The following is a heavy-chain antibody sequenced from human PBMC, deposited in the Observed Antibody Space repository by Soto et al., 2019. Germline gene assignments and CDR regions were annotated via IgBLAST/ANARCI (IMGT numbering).Heavy chain of an antibody. J-gene: IGHJ5*02. V-gene: IGHV3-23*01. CDR1: GFTFSIFA. Sequence: GGSLRLSCAASGFTFSIFAMIWFRQAPGKGLEWVSSVSGRGDYTYYADSVKGRVTISRDNSKNNLFLQMNSLRVEYTALYYYAKHLPYHLILGGGDNSSGPWGQGILVTVSS. CDR2: VSGRGDYT. D-gene: IGHD3-16*01. CDR3: AKHLPYHLILGGGDNSSGP.